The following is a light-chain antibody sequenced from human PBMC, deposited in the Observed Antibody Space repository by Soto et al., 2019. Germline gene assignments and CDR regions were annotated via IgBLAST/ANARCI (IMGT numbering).Light chain of an antibody. CDR3: HQYGDSQYT. V-gene: IGKV3-20*01. CDR2: GAS. CDR1: QWVRSGD. J-gene: IGKJ2*01. Sequence: EVALIQSPGILSLSVGERATLSCRASQWVRSGDLAWYQQRPGQAPRLLIQGASSRAAGIPDRFSGGGSGTDFTLTISRLEPEDFAVYYCHQYGDSQYTFGPGTKLQI.